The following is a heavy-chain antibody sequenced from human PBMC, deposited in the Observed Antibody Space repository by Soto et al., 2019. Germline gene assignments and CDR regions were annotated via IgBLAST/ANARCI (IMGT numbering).Heavy chain of an antibody. V-gene: IGHV5-10-1*01. J-gene: IGHJ3*01. CDR2: LDPADSFT. Sequence: GESLKISCNVSGYSFTTFWISWVRQMPEKGLEWMGRLDPADSFTNYSPSFQGHVTISVDKSINTAYLQWSSLKASDTAIYYCARHLYANRNYLDALDVWCQGTMVTVSS. CDR1: GYSFTTFW. D-gene: IGHD2-8*01. CDR3: ARHLYANRNYLDALDV.